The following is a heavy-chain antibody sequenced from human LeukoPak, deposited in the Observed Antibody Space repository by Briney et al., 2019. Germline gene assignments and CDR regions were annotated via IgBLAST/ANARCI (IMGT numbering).Heavy chain of an antibody. CDR3: ARVKRGRDFRSGYRFDH. V-gene: IGHV4-34*01. D-gene: IGHD3-3*01. J-gene: IGHJ4*02. CDR1: GESFSGHY. CDR2: VNYSGGT. Sequence: SETLSLTCAVYGESFSGHYWSWIRQPPGKGLEWIGEVNYSGGTNYNPSLKSRVTISVDTSKNQFSLKLRSVTAADTAVFYCARVKRGRDFRSGYRFDHWGQGTLVTVSS.